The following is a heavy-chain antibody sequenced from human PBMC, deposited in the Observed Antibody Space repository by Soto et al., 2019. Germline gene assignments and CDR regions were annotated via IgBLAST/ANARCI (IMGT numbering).Heavy chain of an antibody. CDR2: MNPNSGNT. D-gene: IGHD4-17*01. CDR1: GYTFTSYD. V-gene: IGHV1-8*01. Sequence: QVQLVQSGAEVKKPGASVKVSCKASGYTFTSYDINWVRQATGQGLEWMGWMNPNSGNTGYAQKFQGRVTMTRNTSLSTAYMELSSLRSEDTAVYYCASSHTTEDAFDIWGQGTMVTVSS. J-gene: IGHJ3*02. CDR3: ASSHTTEDAFDI.